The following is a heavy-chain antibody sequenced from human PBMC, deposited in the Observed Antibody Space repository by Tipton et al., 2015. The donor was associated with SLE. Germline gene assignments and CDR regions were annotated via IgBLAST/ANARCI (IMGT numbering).Heavy chain of an antibody. V-gene: IGHV4-59*01. CDR2: IYYSGST. CDR3: ARVLYSISFCYC. D-gene: IGHD6-6*01. J-gene: IGHJ4*02. Sequence: TLSLTCTVSGGSISSYYWSWIRPPPGKGLEWIGYIYYSGSTNYNPSLKSRVTISVDTSKNQFSLKLSSVTAAGSAVYYCARVLYSISFCYCLGQGTLVPVSS. CDR1: GGSISSYY.